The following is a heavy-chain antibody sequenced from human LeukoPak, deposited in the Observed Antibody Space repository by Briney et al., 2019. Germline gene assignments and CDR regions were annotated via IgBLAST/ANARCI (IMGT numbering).Heavy chain of an antibody. V-gene: IGHV3-21*01. CDR2: ISSSSSYI. Sequence: PGGSLRLSCAASGFTFSSYSMNWVRQAPGKGLEWVSSISSSSSYIYYADSVKGRFTISRDNAKNSLYLQMNSLRAEDTAVYYCARVPYDFWSADYYYYGMDVWGQGTTVTVSS. CDR3: ARVPYDFWSADYYYYGMDV. D-gene: IGHD3-3*01. J-gene: IGHJ6*02. CDR1: GFTFSSYS.